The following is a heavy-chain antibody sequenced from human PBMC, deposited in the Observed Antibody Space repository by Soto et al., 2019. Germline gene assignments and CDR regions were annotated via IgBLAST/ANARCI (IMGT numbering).Heavy chain of an antibody. Sequence: SDTLSVTWAVYGGSFSGYYWTWIRQPPGTGLEWIGEINHSGSTNYNPSLKSRVTISVDTSKNQFSLKLSSVTAADTAVYYCARVWGGAFDIWGQGTVVTVSS. CDR3: ARVWGGAFDI. V-gene: IGHV4-34*01. J-gene: IGHJ3*02. D-gene: IGHD3-10*01. CDR2: INHSGST. CDR1: GGSFSGYY.